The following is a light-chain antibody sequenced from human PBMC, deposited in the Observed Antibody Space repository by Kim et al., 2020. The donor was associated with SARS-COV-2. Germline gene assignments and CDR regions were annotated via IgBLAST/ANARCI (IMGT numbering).Light chain of an antibody. CDR3: QQYKSAPLT. CDR1: QGITKS. Sequence: AWGGDRVTISCRASQGITKSLAWYQQKPGQVPELLIYAAATLLAGVPSRFSGSGSGTDFTLTISSLQPGDVATYYCQQYKSAPLTFGGGTKVDIK. J-gene: IGKJ4*01. CDR2: AAA. V-gene: IGKV1-27*01.